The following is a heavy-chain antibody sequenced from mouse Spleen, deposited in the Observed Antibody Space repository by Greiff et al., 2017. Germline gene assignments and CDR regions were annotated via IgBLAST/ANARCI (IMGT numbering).Heavy chain of an antibody. D-gene: IGHD1-2*01. CDR1: GYSITSGYY. V-gene: IGHV3-6*01. CDR3: ARALLRLPAWFAY. Sequence: EVKLMESGPGLVKPSQSLSLTCSVTGYSITSGYYWNWIRQFPGNKLEWMGYISYDGSNNYNPSLKNRISITRDTSKNQFFLKLNSVTTEDTATYYCARALLRLPAWFAYWGQGTLVTVSA. CDR2: ISYDGSN. J-gene: IGHJ3*01.